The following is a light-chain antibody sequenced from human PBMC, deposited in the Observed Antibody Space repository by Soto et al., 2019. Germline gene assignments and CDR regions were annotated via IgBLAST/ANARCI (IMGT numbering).Light chain of an antibody. CDR2: EVE. CDR3: SSYTSTVTLVV. CDR1: SSDIGDYNY. J-gene: IGLJ2*01. Sequence: QAVVTQPASVSASPGQSITISCTGTSSDIGDYNYVSWYQQRPGEAPKLILYEVENRPSGISDRFSGSKSGNTASLTISGLRTEDEADCSSYTSTVTLVVFGGGTKVTVL. V-gene: IGLV2-14*03.